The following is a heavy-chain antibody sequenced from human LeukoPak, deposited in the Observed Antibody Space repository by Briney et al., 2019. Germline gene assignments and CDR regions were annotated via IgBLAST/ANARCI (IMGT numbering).Heavy chain of an antibody. CDR3: ARVVYDSSTYPKSYFDF. J-gene: IGHJ4*02. CDR2: IYYRGIT. Sequence: SETLSLTRTVSGGSISSSSYYWGWIRQPPGKGLEWIGSIYYRGITYYNPSLKTGTTISVDTSKSQFSLKPSSVTAANTAVYYCARVVYDSSTYPKSYFDFWGQGTLVAVSS. V-gene: IGHV4-39*07. D-gene: IGHD3-22*01. CDR1: GGSISSSSYY.